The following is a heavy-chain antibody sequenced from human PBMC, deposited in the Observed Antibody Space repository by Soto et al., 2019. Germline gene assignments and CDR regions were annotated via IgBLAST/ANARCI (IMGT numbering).Heavy chain of an antibody. Sequence: GGSLRLSCAASGFTFSSYAMSWVRQAPGKGLEWVSAFRGDGTGAHYADSVKGRFTISRDNSKNSLYLHMNSLRAEDTAVYYCAKLSQYDILTGYLNYFDHWGQGTLVTVSS. CDR1: GFTFSSYA. D-gene: IGHD3-9*01. V-gene: IGHV3-23*01. CDR2: FRGDGTGA. J-gene: IGHJ4*02. CDR3: AKLSQYDILTGYLNYFDH.